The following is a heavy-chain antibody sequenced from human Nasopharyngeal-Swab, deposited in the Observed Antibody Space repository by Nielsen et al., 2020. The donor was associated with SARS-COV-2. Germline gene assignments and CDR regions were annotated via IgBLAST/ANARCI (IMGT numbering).Heavy chain of an antibody. J-gene: IGHJ4*02. CDR2: IKQDGSEK. Sequence: LSPTCAVSGGSISSGGYSWSWIRQAPGKGLEWVANIKQDGSEKFYVDSVKGRFTISRDNARNSLYLQMNSLRAEDTAVYFCARPGTPIYSGTYFDYWGQGPLVTVSS. D-gene: IGHD1-26*01. CDR1: GGSISSGGYS. CDR3: ARPGTPIYSGTYFDY. V-gene: IGHV3-7*05.